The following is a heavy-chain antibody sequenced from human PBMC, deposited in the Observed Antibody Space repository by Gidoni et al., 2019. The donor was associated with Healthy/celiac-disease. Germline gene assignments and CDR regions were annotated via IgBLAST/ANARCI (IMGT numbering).Heavy chain of an antibody. CDR2: INHSGST. D-gene: IGHD3-16*01. V-gene: IGHV4-34*01. CDR1: GGSFSGYY. J-gene: IGHJ4*02. Sequence: QVQLQQWGAGLLKPSETLSLTCPVYGGSFSGYYWSWIRQPPGKGLEWIGEINHSGSTNYNPSLKSRVTISVDTSKNQFSLKLSSVTAADTAVYYCARGGGEGSYWGQGTLVTVSS. CDR3: ARGGGEGSY.